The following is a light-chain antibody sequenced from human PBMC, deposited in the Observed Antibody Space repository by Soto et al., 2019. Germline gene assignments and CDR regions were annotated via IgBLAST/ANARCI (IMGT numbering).Light chain of an antibody. V-gene: IGLV1-47*02. CDR3: AAWDDSLKVV. Sequence: QSVLTQPPSASGTPGQRVTISCSGSSSNIGSNYVYWYQQLPGTAPKLLIYSNNQRPSGVPDRFSGSKSGTSASLAISGLQSEDEADYYCAAWDDSLKVVFGGGTKLTVL. CDR2: SNN. J-gene: IGLJ2*01. CDR1: SSNIGSNY.